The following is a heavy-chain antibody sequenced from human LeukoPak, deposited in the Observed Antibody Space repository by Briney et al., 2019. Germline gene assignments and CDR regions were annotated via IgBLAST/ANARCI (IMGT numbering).Heavy chain of an antibody. Sequence: EASVKVSCKASGYTFTSNGITWVRQAPGQGLEWMGWVSAYNGNTNYAQKFQGRLTLTTETSTSTAYMELRSLRSDDTAVYYRARKFRGYSYGSLDFWGQGTLVTVSS. CDR3: ARKFRGYSYGSLDF. CDR1: GYTFTSNG. J-gene: IGHJ4*02. V-gene: IGHV1-18*01. CDR2: VSAYNGNT. D-gene: IGHD5-18*01.